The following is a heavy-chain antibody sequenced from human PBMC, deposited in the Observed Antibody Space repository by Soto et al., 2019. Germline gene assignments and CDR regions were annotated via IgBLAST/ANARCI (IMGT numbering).Heavy chain of an antibody. Sequence: QVQLVQSGAEVKKPGASVKVSCKASGYTFTSYAMHWVRQAPGQRLEWMGWINAGNGNTKYSQKFQGRVTITRDTSASTAYMELSSLRSEDTAVYYCARDKDVAAVIPNWFDPWGQGTLVTVSS. D-gene: IGHD2-15*01. CDR3: ARDKDVAAVIPNWFDP. J-gene: IGHJ5*02. V-gene: IGHV1-3*01. CDR1: GYTFTSYA. CDR2: INAGNGNT.